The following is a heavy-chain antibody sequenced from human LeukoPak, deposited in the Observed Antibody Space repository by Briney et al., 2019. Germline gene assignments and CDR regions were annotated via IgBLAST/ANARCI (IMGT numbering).Heavy chain of an antibody. V-gene: IGHV4-34*01. CDR1: GGSFSGYY. J-gene: IGHJ4*02. Sequence: SETLSLTCAVYGGSFSGYYWSWIRQPPGKGLEWIGEINHSGSTNYNPSLKSRVTISVDTSKNQFSLKLSSVTAADTAVYYCARASGWVEGHWGQGTLVTVSS. D-gene: IGHD1-1*01. CDR3: ARASGWVEGH. CDR2: INHSGST.